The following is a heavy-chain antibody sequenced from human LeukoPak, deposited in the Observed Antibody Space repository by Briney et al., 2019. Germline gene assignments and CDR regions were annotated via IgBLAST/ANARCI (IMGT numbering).Heavy chain of an antibody. J-gene: IGHJ4*02. CDR3: ASSPVVAGDFDY. D-gene: IGHD2-15*01. V-gene: IGHV3-11*04. CDR2: ISSSGSTI. CDR1: GFTFSNAW. Sequence: PGGSLRLSCAASGFTFSNAWMSWVRQAPGKGLEWVSYISSSGSTIYYADSVKGRFTISRDNAKNSLYLQMNSLRAEDTAVYYCASSPVVAGDFDYWGQGTLVTVSS.